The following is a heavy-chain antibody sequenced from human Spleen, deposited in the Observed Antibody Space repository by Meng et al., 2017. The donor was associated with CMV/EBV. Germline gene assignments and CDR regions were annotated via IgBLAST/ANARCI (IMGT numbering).Heavy chain of an antibody. J-gene: IGHJ4*02. CDR1: GGSISSGGYS. Sequence: QPPLQVSGPGLVNPSQTRSLTCAVSGGSISSGGYSWSWIRQPPGKGLEWIGYIYHSGSTYYNPSLKSRVTISVDRSKNQFSLKLSSVTAADTAVYYCARVVTALWGYYFDYWGQGTLVTVSS. CDR2: IYHSGST. CDR3: ARVVTALWGYYFDY. V-gene: IGHV4-30-2*01. D-gene: IGHD2-21*02.